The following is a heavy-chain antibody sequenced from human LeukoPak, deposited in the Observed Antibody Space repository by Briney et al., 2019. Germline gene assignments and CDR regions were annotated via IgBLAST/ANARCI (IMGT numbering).Heavy chain of an antibody. V-gene: IGHV1-18*04. D-gene: IGHD3-22*01. CDR2: ISAYNGNT. CDR3: ARERTESSGYYYGAFDI. J-gene: IGHJ3*02. Sequence: GASVKVSCKASGYTFTSYYMHWVRQAPGQGLEWMGWISAYNGNTNYAQKLQGRVTMTTDTSTSTAYMELRSLRSDDTAVYYCARERTESSGYYYGAFDIWGQGTMVTVSS. CDR1: GYTFTSYY.